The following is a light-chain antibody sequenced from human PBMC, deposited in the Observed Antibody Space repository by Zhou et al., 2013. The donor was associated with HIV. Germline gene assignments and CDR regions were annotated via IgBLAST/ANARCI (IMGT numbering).Light chain of an antibody. CDR2: KAS. Sequence: DIQMTQSPSALSASVGDRVTITCRASQTVNNWLAWYQQKPGKAPKLLIYKASNLESGVPSRFSGSGSGTEFTLTISSLQPDDFATYYCQQYEIYPWTFGQGTRVEI. CDR3: QQYEIYPWT. J-gene: IGKJ1*01. CDR1: QTVNNW. V-gene: IGKV1-5*03.